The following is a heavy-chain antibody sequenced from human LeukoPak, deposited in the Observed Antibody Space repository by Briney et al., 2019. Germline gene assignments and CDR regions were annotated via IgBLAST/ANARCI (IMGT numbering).Heavy chain of an antibody. V-gene: IGHV4-38-2*02. CDR3: ARTIVDVSDYYYYYYMDV. CDR1: GYSISSGYY. D-gene: IGHD2-15*01. CDR2: IYHSGST. J-gene: IGHJ6*03. Sequence: PSETLSLTCTVSGYSISSGYYWGWIRQPPGKGLEWIGSIYHSGSTYYNPSLKSRVTISVDTSKNQFSLKLSSVTAADTAVYYCARTIVDVSDYYYYYYMDVWGKGTTVTVSS.